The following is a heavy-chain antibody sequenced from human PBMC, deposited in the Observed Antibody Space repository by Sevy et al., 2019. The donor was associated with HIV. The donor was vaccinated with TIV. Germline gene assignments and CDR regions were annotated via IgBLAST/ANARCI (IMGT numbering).Heavy chain of an antibody. CDR1: GFTFSDYY. J-gene: IGHJ4*02. V-gene: IGHV3-11*06. CDR3: ARFAGPFDY. Sequence: GGSLRLSCAASGFTFSDYYMSWIRQAPGKGLGWVSYISSSSSYTNYANSVKGRFTIPRDKAKNSLYLQMNSLRAEDTAVYYCARFAGPFDYWGQGTLVTVSS. CDR2: ISSSSSYT. D-gene: IGHD2-21*01.